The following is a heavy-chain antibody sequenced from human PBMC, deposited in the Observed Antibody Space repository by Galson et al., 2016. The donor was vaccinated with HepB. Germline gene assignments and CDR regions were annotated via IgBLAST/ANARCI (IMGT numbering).Heavy chain of an antibody. J-gene: IGHJ6*02. CDR3: AKGLKGRDYYGMDV. CDR2: ISGSGGST. V-gene: IGHV3-23*01. Sequence: SLRLSCAASGFTFSSYAMSWVRQAPGKGLEWVSAISGSGGSTYYADSVKGRVTISRDNSKNTLYLQMNSLRAEGTAVYYCAKGLKGRDYYGMDVWGQGTTVTVSS. CDR1: GFTFSSYA.